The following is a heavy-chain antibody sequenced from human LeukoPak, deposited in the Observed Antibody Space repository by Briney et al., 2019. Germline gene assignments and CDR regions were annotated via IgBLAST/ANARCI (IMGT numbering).Heavy chain of an antibody. D-gene: IGHD3-22*01. J-gene: IGHJ3*02. CDR3: ARDYYDSSGIHHRTDAFDI. CDR1: GYTFTSYY. V-gene: IGHV1-46*01. CDR2: INPSGGST. Sequence: ASVKVSCKASGYTFTSYYMHWARQAPGQGLEWMGIINPSGGSTSYAQKFQGRVTITADKSTSTAYMELSSLRSEDTAVYYCARDYYDSSGIHHRTDAFDIWGQGTMVTVSS.